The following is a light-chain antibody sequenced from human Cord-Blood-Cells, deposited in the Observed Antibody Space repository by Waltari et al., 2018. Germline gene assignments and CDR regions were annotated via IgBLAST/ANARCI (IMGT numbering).Light chain of an antibody. CDR3: CSYAGSSTWV. CDR2: EGS. Sequence: QSALTQPASVSGSPGQSITISCPGTSSEVGSYKLVSWYQQHPGKAPKLMIYEGSKRPLGVSNRFSGSKSGNTASLTISGLQAEDEADYYCCSYAGSSTWVFGGGTKLTVL. V-gene: IGLV2-23*01. CDR1: SSEVGSYKL. J-gene: IGLJ3*02.